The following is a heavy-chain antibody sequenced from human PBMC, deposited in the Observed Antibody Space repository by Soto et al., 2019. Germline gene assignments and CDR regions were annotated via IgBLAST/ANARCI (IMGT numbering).Heavy chain of an antibody. J-gene: IGHJ6*02. CDR2: ISYDGSNK. D-gene: IGHD2-2*01. V-gene: IGHV3-30*18. Sequence: XKSLTLVYAASGFTFSSYGMHWVRQAPGKGLEWVAVISYDGSNKYYADSVKGRFTISRDNSKNTLYLQMNSLRAEDTAVYYCAKDSDISSTNFGVYYYYGTDVWGQGTTVTVYS. CDR3: AKDSDISSTNFGVYYYYGTDV. CDR1: GFTFSSYG.